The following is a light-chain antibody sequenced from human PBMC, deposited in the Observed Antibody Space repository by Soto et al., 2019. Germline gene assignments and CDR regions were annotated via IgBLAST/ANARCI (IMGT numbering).Light chain of an antibody. J-gene: IGKJ5*01. CDR2: DAS. CDR3: QQYENLPT. V-gene: IGKV1-33*01. Sequence: DIQMTQSPSTLPSFVGDRVTITCRASQNIGDWLAWYQQKPGRAPKLLIYDASNLEAGVPSRFRGSGSGTDFTFTISRLQPEDIATYYCQQYENLPTVGQGTRLEIK. CDR1: QNIGDW.